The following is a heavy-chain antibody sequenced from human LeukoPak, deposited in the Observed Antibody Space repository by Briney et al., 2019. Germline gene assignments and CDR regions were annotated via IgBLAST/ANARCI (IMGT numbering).Heavy chain of an antibody. CDR1: GFTFSSYA. D-gene: IGHD2-2*03. J-gene: IGHJ3*02. CDR2: ISISGRSA. Sequence: PGGSLRLSCAASGFTFSSYAMTWVRQAPGKGLEWVSAISISGRSAYYADSVKGRFTISRDNSKNTLYLQMNALRAEDTAVYHCAKGGGYCSSTSCFDHACDIWGQGTMVTVSS. V-gene: IGHV3-23*01. CDR3: AKGGGYCSSTSCFDHACDI.